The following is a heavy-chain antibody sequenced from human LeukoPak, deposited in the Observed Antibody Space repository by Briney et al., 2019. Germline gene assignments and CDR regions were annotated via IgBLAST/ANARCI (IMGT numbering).Heavy chain of an antibody. Sequence: GASVKVSCKASGYTFINYYIHWVRQAPGQGLEWMGIINPSGGSTSYAQKFQGRVTMTRDTSTSTVYMELSSLRSEDTAVYYCASLYYYDSSGYYTKIGAFDIWGQGTMVTVSS. D-gene: IGHD3-22*01. CDR2: INPSGGST. V-gene: IGHV1-46*01. CDR1: GYTFINYY. CDR3: ASLYYYDSSGYYTKIGAFDI. J-gene: IGHJ3*02.